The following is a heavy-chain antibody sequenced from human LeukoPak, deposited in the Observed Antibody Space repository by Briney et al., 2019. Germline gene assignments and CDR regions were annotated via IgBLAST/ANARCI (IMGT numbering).Heavy chain of an antibody. CDR1: GFIFSCYW. CDR3: TRVIQGYDILTGYYPEYFQH. D-gene: IGHD3-9*01. J-gene: IGHJ1*01. CDR2: IKQDGSEK. Sequence: GGSLRLSCAASGFIFSCYWMSWVRQAPGKGLEWVANIKQDGSEKYYVDSVKGRFTISRDNAKNSLYLQMNSLRAEDTAVYYCTRVIQGYDILTGYYPEYFQHWGQGILVTVSS. V-gene: IGHV3-7*01.